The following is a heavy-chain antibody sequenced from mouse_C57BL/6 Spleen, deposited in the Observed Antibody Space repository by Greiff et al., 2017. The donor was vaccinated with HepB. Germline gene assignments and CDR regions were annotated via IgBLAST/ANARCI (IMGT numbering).Heavy chain of an antibody. CDR3: ARGGAYYGSSYEFAY. CDR1: GYSITSGYD. Sequence: EVHLVESGPGMVKPSQSLSLTCTVTGYSITSGYDWHWIRHFPGNKLEWMGYISYSGSTNYNPSLKSRISITHDTSKNHFFLKLNSVTTEDTATYYCARGGAYYGSSYEFAYWGQGTLVTVSA. V-gene: IGHV3-1*01. J-gene: IGHJ3*01. D-gene: IGHD1-1*01. CDR2: ISYSGST.